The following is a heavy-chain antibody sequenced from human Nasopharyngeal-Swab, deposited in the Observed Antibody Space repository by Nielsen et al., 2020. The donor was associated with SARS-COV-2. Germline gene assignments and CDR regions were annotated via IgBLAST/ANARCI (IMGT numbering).Heavy chain of an antibody. J-gene: IGHJ6*03. CDR3: AKGLHYDSSGEYYYYYMDV. V-gene: IGHV3-30*18. CDR1: GLTFSSYG. D-gene: IGHD3-22*01. Sequence: GGSLRLSCAASGLTFSSYGMHWVRQAPGKGLEWVAVISYDGSNKYYADSVKGRFTISRDNSKNTLYLQMNSLRAEDTAVYYCAKGLHYDSSGEYYYYYMDVWGKGTTVTVSS. CDR2: ISYDGSNK.